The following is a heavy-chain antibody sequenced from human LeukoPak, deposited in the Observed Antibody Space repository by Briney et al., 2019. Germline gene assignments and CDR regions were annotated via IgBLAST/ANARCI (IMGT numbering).Heavy chain of an antibody. CDR1: GGSFSGYY. CDR2: INHSGST. D-gene: IGHD5-18*01. J-gene: IGHJ4*02. Sequence: SETLSLTCAVYGGSFSGYYWSWIRQPPGKGLEWIGEINHSGSTNYNPSLKSRVTISVDTSKNQFSLKLSSVTAADTAVYYCARGGGRGIQLWLRYAYWGQGTLVTVSS. V-gene: IGHV4-34*01. CDR3: ARGGGRGIQLWLRYAY.